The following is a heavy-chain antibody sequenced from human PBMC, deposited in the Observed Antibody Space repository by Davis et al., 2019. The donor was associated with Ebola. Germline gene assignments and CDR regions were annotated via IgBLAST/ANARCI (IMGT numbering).Heavy chain of an antibody. CDR1: GGSFSGYY. Sequence: SETLSPTCAVYGGSFSGYYWSWIRQPPGKGLEWIREINHSGSTNYNPSLKSRVTISVDTSKNQFSLKLSSVTAADTAVYYCARGTGWLLRPFDYWGQGTLVTVSS. V-gene: IGHV4-34*01. CDR3: ARGTGWLLRPFDY. J-gene: IGHJ4*02. CDR2: INHSGST. D-gene: IGHD5-24*01.